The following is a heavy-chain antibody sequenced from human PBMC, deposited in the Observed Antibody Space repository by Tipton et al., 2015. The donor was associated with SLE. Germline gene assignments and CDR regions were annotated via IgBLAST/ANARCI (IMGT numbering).Heavy chain of an antibody. V-gene: IGHV4-59*01. J-gene: IGHJ4*02. CDR2: LDDSGNT. CDR1: DDSLSSSF. D-gene: IGHD6-19*01. Sequence: TLSLTCVVSDDSLSSSFWSWIRQPPGKGLEWIASLDDSGNTNYNPSLRSRVTTSIDTPKSQFSLKLSSVTAADTAVCYCAKGSGWYKDWGQGTLVTVSS. CDR3: AKGSGWYKD.